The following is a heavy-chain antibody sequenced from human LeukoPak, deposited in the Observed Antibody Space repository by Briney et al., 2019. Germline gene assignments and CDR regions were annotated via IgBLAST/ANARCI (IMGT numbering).Heavy chain of an antibody. V-gene: IGHV4-59*01. CDR2: IYYSGST. CDR3: ARGSEYCSSTSCYSNWFDP. J-gene: IGHJ5*02. CDR1: GGSISSYY. Sequence: SETLSLTCTVSGGSISSYYWSWIRQPPGKGLEWIGYIYYSGSTNYNPSLKSRVTISVDTSENQFSLKLSSVTAADTAVYYCARGSEYCSSTSCYSNWFDPWGQGTLVTVSS. D-gene: IGHD2-2*01.